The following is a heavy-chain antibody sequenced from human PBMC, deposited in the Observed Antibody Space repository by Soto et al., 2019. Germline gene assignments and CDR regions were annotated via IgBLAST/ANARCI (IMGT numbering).Heavy chain of an antibody. Sequence: PGRSLRLPCVVSGFTFSSHSRNRVRQAPGKGLEWVSSITTSSDSIYYTDSVKGRFTLSRDDAKNSLFLQMNSLRAEDTPVYYCARSTRGFSYGKIDSWGQGTLVTVSS. J-gene: IGHJ4*02. D-gene: IGHD5-18*01. CDR1: GFTFSSHS. V-gene: IGHV3-21*01. CDR3: ARSTRGFSYGKIDS. CDR2: ITTSSDSI.